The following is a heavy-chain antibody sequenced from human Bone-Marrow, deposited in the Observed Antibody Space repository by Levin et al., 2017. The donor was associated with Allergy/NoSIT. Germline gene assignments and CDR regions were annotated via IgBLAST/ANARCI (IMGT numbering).Heavy chain of an antibody. D-gene: IGHD5-18*01. CDR1: GGSFSGYY. Sequence: SETLSLTCAVYGGSFSGYYWSWIRQPPGKGLEWIGEINHSGSTNYNPSLKSRVTISVDTSKNQFSLKLSSVTAADTAVYYCAKGYHFDYWGQGTLVTVSS. CDR3: AKGYHFDY. CDR2: INHSGST. J-gene: IGHJ4*02. V-gene: IGHV4-34*01.